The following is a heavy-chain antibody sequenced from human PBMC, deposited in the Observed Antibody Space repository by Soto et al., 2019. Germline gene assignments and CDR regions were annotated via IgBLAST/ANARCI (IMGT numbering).Heavy chain of an antibody. Sequence: LSLTCTVSGGSISSYYCSWIRQSAGKGLEWIGRIDTSGTTNYNPSLKSRVTMSVDASKNQFSLNLSSVTAADTTVYYCARGPRGYVYYHGMDVWGHGTTVTVSS. CDR2: IDTSGTT. V-gene: IGHV4-4*07. CDR1: GGSISSYY. CDR3: ARGPRGYVYYHGMDV. J-gene: IGHJ6*02. D-gene: IGHD3-10*01.